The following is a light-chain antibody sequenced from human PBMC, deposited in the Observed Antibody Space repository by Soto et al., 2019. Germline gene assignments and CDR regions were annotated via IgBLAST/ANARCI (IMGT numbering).Light chain of an antibody. CDR3: LQHNSFPRT. CDR2: AAS. CDR1: QGIRSD. Sequence: DIQMTQSPSSLSASVGDRVTITCRARQGIRSDLGWFQQKPGKAPKRLFYAASRLQSGVPSRLSGSGSRTEFTLTSSSLQPEDFAIYYCLQHNSFPRTFGQGTKVEIK. J-gene: IGKJ1*01. V-gene: IGKV1-17*01.